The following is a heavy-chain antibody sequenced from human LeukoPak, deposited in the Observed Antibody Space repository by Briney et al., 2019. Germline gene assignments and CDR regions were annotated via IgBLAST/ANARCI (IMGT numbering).Heavy chain of an antibody. D-gene: IGHD6-19*01. V-gene: IGHV1-8*01. CDR1: EYTFTSYD. J-gene: IGHJ4*02. CDR3: ARASGWYFDY. Sequence: ASVKVSCKASEYTFTSYDINWVRQATGQGLERMGWINPNSGNTGYAQKFQGRVTMTRNTSISTAYMELSSLRSEDTAVYYCARASGWYFDYWGQGTLVTVSS. CDR2: INPNSGNT.